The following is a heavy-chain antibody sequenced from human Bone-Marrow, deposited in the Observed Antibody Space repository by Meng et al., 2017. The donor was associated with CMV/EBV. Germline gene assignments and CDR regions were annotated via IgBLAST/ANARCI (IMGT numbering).Heavy chain of an antibody. Sequence: SCAASGFTFSSYWMRWVRQAPGKGLEWVANIKQDGSEKYYVDSVKGRFTISRDNAKNSLYLQMNSLRAEDTAVYYCARERRYSSSSPYYFDYWGQGTLVTVSS. D-gene: IGHD6-6*01. CDR1: GFTFSSYW. V-gene: IGHV3-7*01. J-gene: IGHJ4*02. CDR2: IKQDGSEK. CDR3: ARERRYSSSSPYYFDY.